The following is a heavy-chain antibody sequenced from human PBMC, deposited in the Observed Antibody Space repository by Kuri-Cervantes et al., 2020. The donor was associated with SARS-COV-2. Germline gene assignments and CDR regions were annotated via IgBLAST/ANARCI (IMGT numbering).Heavy chain of an antibody. CDR3: ARVDRTGGNAFVDY. Sequence: GESLKISCAASGFTVSSNYMSWVRQAPGKGLEWVSVIYSGGSTYYADSVKGRFTISRDNSKITLYLQMNSLRAEDTAVYYCARVDRTGGNAFVDYWGQGTLVTVSS. CDR2: IYSGGST. J-gene: IGHJ4*02. V-gene: IGHV3-53*01. CDR1: GFTVSSNY. D-gene: IGHD4-23*01.